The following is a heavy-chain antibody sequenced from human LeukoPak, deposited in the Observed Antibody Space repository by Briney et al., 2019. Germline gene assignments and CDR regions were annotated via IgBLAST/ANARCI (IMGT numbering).Heavy chain of an antibody. CDR2: INPNSGNT. Sequence: ASVKVSCKASGYTFTSYDINWVRQAPGQGLEWMGWINPNSGNTGYAQKFQGRVTITRNTSISTAYMELSSLRSEDTAVYYCARGGLTLYYYNYYMGVWGKGTTVTVSS. CDR1: GYTFTSYD. J-gene: IGHJ6*03. V-gene: IGHV1-8*03. CDR3: ARGGLTLYYYNYYMGV. D-gene: IGHD3-9*01.